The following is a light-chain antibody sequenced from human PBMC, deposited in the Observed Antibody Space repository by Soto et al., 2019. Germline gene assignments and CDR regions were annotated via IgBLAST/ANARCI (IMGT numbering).Light chain of an antibody. Sequence: VMTQSPLTLPVTLGQPASISCRSSQRLVHSDGNTYLNWLQQRPGQSPRRLIYKVSNRDSGVPDRFSGSGSGTDFTLTISRVEAEDIGVYYCVQGTHWPRAFGQGTKVDIK. CDR1: QRLVHSDGNTY. CDR2: KVS. CDR3: VQGTHWPRA. J-gene: IGKJ1*01. V-gene: IGKV2-30*02.